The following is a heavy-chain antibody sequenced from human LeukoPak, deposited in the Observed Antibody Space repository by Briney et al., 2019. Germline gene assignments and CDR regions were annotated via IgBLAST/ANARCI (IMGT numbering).Heavy chain of an antibody. CDR2: IYYSGST. V-gene: IGHV4-59*11. CDR3: ARVDGNYYGFMDV. J-gene: IGHJ6*04. CDR1: GGSISSHY. D-gene: IGHD1-26*01. Sequence: SETLSLTCTVSGGSISSHYWSWNRQPPGKGLEWIGYIYYSGSTKYNPSLKSRVTISVDTSESQFSLKLSSVTAADTALYYCARVDGNYYGFMDVWGRGTTVTVSS.